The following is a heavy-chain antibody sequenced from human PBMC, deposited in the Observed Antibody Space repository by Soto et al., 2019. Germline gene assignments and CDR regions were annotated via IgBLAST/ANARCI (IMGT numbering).Heavy chain of an antibody. CDR3: ARDDIPGRAVAIYGMDV. CDR2: IWYDGSNK. J-gene: IGHJ6*02. D-gene: IGHD6-19*01. V-gene: IGHV3-33*01. Sequence: QVQLVESGGGVVQPGRSLRLSCAASRFTISNYGMHWVRQAPGKGLEWVAVIWYDGSNKYYADSVKGRFTISRDNSKNTLYLQMNSLRAEDTAVYYCARDDIPGRAVAIYGMDVWGQGTTVTVSS. CDR1: RFTISNYG.